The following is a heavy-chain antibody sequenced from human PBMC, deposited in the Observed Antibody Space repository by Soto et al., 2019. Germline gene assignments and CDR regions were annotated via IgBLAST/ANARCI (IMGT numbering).Heavy chain of an antibody. CDR2: INHSGST. V-gene: IGHV4-34*01. Sequence: NPSETLSLTCAVYGGSFSGYYWSWIRQPPGKGLEWIGEINHSGSTNYNPSLKSRVTISVDTSKNQFSLKLSSVTAADTAVYYCARAGGFYVDMNSFFNWFDPWGQGTLVTVSS. CDR3: ARAGGFYVDMNSFFNWFDP. CDR1: GGSFSGYY. D-gene: IGHD5-12*01. J-gene: IGHJ5*02.